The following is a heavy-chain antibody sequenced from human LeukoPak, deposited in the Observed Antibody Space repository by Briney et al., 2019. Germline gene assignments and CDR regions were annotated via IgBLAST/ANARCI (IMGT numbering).Heavy chain of an antibody. CDR3: AKSRGGSTSWAPVVRFDP. CDR1: GFTFSSYA. J-gene: IGHJ5*02. CDR2: ISGSGGST. D-gene: IGHD2-2*01. Sequence: GGSLRLFCAASGFTFSSYAMSWVRQAPGKGLEWGSAISGSGGSTYYADSVKGRFPISRDNSKNTLYLQMSSLRAEDTAVYYCAKSRGGSTSWAPVVRFDPWGQGTLVTVSS. V-gene: IGHV3-23*01.